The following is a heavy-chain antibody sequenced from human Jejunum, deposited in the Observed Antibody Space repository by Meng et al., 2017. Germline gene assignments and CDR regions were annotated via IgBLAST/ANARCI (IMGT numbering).Heavy chain of an antibody. D-gene: IGHD5-24*01. CDR2: INPTTGGT. CDR3: ARGAERWLQLGAFDY. V-gene: IGHV1-2*06. J-gene: IGHJ4*02. Sequence: QVQLVQSGAEGKKPGASVKVPCQASGYTFTDYYVHWVRQAPGQGPEWMGRINPTTGGTNYAQKFKGSVTITTDTSNTAYLDLSSLTSDDTAVYYCARGAERWLQLGAFDYWGQGTLVTVSS. CDR1: GYTFTDYY.